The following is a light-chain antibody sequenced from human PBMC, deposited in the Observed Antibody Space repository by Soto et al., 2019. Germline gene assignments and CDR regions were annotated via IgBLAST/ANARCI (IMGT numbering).Light chain of an antibody. CDR1: SSDVGNYKY. Sequence: QSVLTQSPSASGAPGQSVTISCTGTSSDVGNYKYDSWYQQHPGKAPNLMIYEVSNRPSGVPDRFSGSKSGTTASLTVSGLQEEEEDYYYFSSYGGSNDWLFGGGTKLTVL. J-gene: IGLJ2*01. CDR2: EVS. CDR3: SSYGGSNDWL. V-gene: IGLV2-8*01.